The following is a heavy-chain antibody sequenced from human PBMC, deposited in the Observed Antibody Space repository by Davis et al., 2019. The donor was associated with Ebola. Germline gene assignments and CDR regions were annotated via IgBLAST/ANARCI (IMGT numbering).Heavy chain of an antibody. J-gene: IGHJ4*02. D-gene: IGHD1-1*01. CDR1: AYTFTGYY. V-gene: IGHV1-2*06. CDR3: ARAQFPTTSDH. Sequence: AASVKVSCKASAYTFTGYYMHWVRQAPGQGLEWMGRINPNSGGTNYAQNVQGRVTMTTDTSTSTAYMEVGSLRSDDTAVYYCARAQFPTTSDHWGQGTLVTVSS. CDR2: INPNSGGT.